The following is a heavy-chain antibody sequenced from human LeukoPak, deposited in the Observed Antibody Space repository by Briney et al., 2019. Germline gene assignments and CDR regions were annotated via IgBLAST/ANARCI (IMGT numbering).Heavy chain of an antibody. J-gene: IGHJ4*02. CDR3: ARDYGGSSPFDY. V-gene: IGHV3-21*05. CDR1: GFTFSGSG. CDR2: ISSSGSDI. D-gene: IGHD4-23*01. Sequence: GGSLRLSCAASGFTFSGSGMHWVRQAPGKGLEWVSYISSSGSDIYYADSVKGRFTISRDNAKNSLYLHMNSLRAEDTAVYYCARDYGGSSPFDYWGQGTLVTVSS.